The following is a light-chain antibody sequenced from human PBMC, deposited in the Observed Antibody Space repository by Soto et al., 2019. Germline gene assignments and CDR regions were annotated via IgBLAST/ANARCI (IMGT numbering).Light chain of an antibody. V-gene: IGKV3-15*01. Sequence: EIVMTQSPATLSVSPGERATLFCRASQSVSSKLAWYQQKPGQAPRLVIYDTSTRATGIPARFSGSGSGTEFTLTISSLQSEDFAVYYCQQYNKWSSITFGQGTRLEIK. CDR1: QSVSSK. CDR2: DTS. J-gene: IGKJ5*01. CDR3: QQYNKWSSIT.